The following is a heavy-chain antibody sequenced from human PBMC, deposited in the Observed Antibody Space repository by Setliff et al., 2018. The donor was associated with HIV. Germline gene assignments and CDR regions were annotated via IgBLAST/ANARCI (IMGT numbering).Heavy chain of an antibody. CDR3: ARAAGGSGSYNRHYYYYYYMDV. D-gene: IGHD3-10*01. J-gene: IGHJ6*03. Sequence: SETLSLTCTVSGDSISGNYWTWIRQPAGKGLEWIGRIYTSGNTNYNPSLKSRVTMSVDTSKNRFSLNLSSVTAADTAVYYCARAAGGSGSYNRHYYYYYYMDVWGRGTTVTVS. CDR1: GDSISGNY. V-gene: IGHV4-4*07. CDR2: IYTSGNT.